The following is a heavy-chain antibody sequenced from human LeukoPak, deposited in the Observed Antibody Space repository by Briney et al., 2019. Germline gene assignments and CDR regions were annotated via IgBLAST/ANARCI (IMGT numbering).Heavy chain of an antibody. J-gene: IGHJ4*02. CDR3: ASRSLFDY. D-gene: IGHD2-15*01. V-gene: IGHV3-48*01. Sequence: TGGSLRLSCAASGFTFSSYSMNWVRQAPGKGLEWVSYISSSSSTIYYADSVKGRFTISRDNAKNSLYLQMNSLRAEDTAVYYCASRSLFDYWGQGTLVTVSS. CDR1: GFTFSSYS. CDR2: ISSSSSTI.